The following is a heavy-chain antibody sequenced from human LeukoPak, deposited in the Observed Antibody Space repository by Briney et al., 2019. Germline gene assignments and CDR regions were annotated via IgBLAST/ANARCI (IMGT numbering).Heavy chain of an antibody. CDR3: ARARYYYDSSGRAKANAFDI. Sequence: PSETLSLTCTVSGGSISSSSYYWGWIRQPPGKGLEWIGSIYYSGSTYYNPSLKSRVTISVDTSKNQFSLKLSSVTAADTAVYYCARARYYYDSSGRAKANAFDIWGQGTMVTVSS. CDR1: GGSISSSSYY. CDR2: IYYSGST. D-gene: IGHD3-22*01. V-gene: IGHV4-39*07. J-gene: IGHJ3*02.